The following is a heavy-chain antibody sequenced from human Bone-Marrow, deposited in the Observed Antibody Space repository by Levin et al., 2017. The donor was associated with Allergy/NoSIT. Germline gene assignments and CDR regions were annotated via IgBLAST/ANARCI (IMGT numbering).Heavy chain of an antibody. CDR2: INSDGSST. Sequence: PGGSLRLSCAASGFTFSSYWMHWVRQAPGKGLVWVSRINSDGSSTSYADSVKGRFTISRDNAKNTLYLQMNSLRAEDTAVYYCARGGRIAVAANDYWGQGTLVTVSS. J-gene: IGHJ4*02. D-gene: IGHD6-19*01. V-gene: IGHV3-74*01. CDR3: ARGGRIAVAANDY. CDR1: GFTFSSYW.